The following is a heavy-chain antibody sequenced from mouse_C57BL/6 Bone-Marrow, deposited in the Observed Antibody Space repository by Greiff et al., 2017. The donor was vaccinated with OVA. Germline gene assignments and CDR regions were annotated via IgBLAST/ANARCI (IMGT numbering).Heavy chain of an antibody. CDR3: TRGDWDYFDY. Sequence: QVQLQQSGPELVKPGASVKISCKASGYTFTDYYINWVKQRPGQGLEWIGWIYPGSGNTEYNEKFKDKATLTVDTSSSTAYMQLSSLTSDDSAVYFCTRGDWDYFDYWGQGTTLTVSS. CDR1: GYTFTDYY. V-gene: IGHV1-84*01. J-gene: IGHJ2*01. D-gene: IGHD4-1*01. CDR2: IYPGSGNT.